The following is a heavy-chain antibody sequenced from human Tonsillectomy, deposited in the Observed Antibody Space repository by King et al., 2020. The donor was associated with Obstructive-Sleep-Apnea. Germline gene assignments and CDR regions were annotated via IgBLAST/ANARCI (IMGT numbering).Heavy chain of an antibody. J-gene: IGHJ6*02. CDR2: ISSRSSAI. CDR1: GFTFSSYA. CDR3: ARVNYPYYAMDV. Sequence: QLVQSGGGLVRPGGSLRLSCAASGFTFSSYAMNWVRQAPGKGLEWVSYISSRSSAIFYADSVKGRFTISRDNAKNSLHLQMNSLRADDTAVYYCARVNYPYYAMDVWGQGTTVTVSS. V-gene: IGHV3-48*03.